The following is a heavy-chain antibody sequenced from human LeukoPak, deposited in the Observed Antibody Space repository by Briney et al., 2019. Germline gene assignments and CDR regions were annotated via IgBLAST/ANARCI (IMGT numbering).Heavy chain of an antibody. D-gene: IGHD3-10*01. CDR3: EGSGNYNAAFDI. CDR1: GDASSRSRYY. Sequence: PSETLSLTCTVSGDASSRSRYYWGWIRQSPGKGLEWIGSIDYSGNTDYNPSLKSRVSLSLDTSKKQFSLKLNSVTAADTAVYYCEGSGNYNAAFDIWGRGTMVTVSS. V-gene: IGHV4-39*07. J-gene: IGHJ3*02. CDR2: IDYSGNT.